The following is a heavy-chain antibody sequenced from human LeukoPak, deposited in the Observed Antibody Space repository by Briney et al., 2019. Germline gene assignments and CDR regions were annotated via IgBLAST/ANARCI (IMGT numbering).Heavy chain of an antibody. J-gene: IGHJ6*02. CDR2: INPNSGGT. CDR3: ARDGVDTAMVTYYYYGMDV. CDR1: GYTFTGYY. D-gene: IGHD5-18*01. V-gene: IGHV1-2*02. Sequence: GASVKVSCKASGYTFTGYYMHWVRQAPGQGLEWMGWINPNSGGTNYAQKFQGRVTITRDTSISTAYMELSRLRSDDTAVYYCARDGVDTAMVTYYYYGMDVWGQGTTVTVSS.